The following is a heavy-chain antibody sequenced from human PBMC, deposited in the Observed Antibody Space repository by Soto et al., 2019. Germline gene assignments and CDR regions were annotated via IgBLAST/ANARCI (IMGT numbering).Heavy chain of an antibody. Sequence: PGGSLRLSCAASGFTFSSYAMSWVRQAPGKGLEWVSAISGSGGSTYYADSVKGRFTISRDNSKNTLYLQMNSLRAEDTAVYYCAKDRDYGDYDISEYFQHWGQGTLVTVSS. J-gene: IGHJ1*01. D-gene: IGHD4-17*01. CDR2: ISGSGGST. CDR1: GFTFSSYA. CDR3: AKDRDYGDYDISEYFQH. V-gene: IGHV3-23*01.